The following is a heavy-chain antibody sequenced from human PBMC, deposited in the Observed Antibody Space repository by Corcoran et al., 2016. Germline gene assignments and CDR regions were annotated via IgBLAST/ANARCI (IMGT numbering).Heavy chain of an antibody. V-gene: IGHV1-69*01. Sequence: QVQLVQSGAEVKKPGSSVKVSCKASGGTFSSYAISWVRQAPGQGLEWMGGIIPIFGTANSAQKFQGRVTITADESTSTAYMELSSLRSEDTAVYYRARGIAAAGTNWYFDLWGRGTLVTVSS. D-gene: IGHD6-13*01. CDR2: IIPIFGTA. CDR3: ARGIAAAGTNWYFDL. J-gene: IGHJ2*01. CDR1: GGTFSSYA.